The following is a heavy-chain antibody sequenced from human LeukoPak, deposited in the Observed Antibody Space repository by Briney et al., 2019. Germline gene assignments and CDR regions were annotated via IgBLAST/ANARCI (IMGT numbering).Heavy chain of an antibody. CDR3: AKATWYGGNPSGAFDI. CDR1: GYTFTGYY. J-gene: IGHJ3*02. CDR2: INPSGGST. V-gene: IGHV1-46*01. Sequence: ASVKVSCKASGYTFTGYYIHWVRQAPGQGLEWMGIINPSGGSTDYAQKFQGRVTMTRDTSTSTVYMELSSLRSEDTAVYYCAKATWYGGNPSGAFDIWGQGTMVTVSS. D-gene: IGHD4/OR15-4a*01.